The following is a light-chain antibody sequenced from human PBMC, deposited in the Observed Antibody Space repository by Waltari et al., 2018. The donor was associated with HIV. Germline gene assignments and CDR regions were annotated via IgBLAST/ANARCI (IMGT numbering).Light chain of an antibody. CDR2: SNN. J-gene: IGLJ2*01. V-gene: IGLV1-44*01. CDR3: ATLDDSLNGPV. CDR1: SSNIGDNA. Sequence: QSVLTQPPSPGQRVTISCSGGSSNIGDNAVSWYQQFPGTATKLLIYSNNQRPSGVPDRFSGSKSGTSASLAISGLQSEDEADYYCATLDDSLNGPVFGGGTKVTVL.